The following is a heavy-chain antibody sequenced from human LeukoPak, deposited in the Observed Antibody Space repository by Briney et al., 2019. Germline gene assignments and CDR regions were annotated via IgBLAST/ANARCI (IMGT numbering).Heavy chain of an antibody. CDR1: GYTFTGYY. J-gene: IGHJ4*02. Sequence: GASVKVSCKASGYTFTGYYMHWVRQAPGQGLEWMGWINPNSGGTNYAQKFQGRVTMTRDTSISTAYMELSRLRSDDTAVYYCARGIRSGWSRRRWGADYWGQGTLVTVSS. CDR2: INPNSGGT. CDR3: ARGIRSGWSRRRWGADY. V-gene: IGHV1-2*02. D-gene: IGHD6-19*01.